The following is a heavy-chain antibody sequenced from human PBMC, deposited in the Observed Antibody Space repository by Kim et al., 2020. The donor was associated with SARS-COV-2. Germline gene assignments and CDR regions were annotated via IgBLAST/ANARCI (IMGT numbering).Heavy chain of an antibody. Sequence: GGSLRLSCAASGFTFSSYAMSWVRQAPGKGLEWVSVISGSDGSTYYADSVKGQFTVSRDNSKNTLYLQMNSLRAEDTALYYCAKSGTSGGTRYSSSDYWGQGTLVTVSS. CDR2: ISGSDGST. D-gene: IGHD2-15*01. CDR3: AKSGTSGGTRYSSSDY. V-gene: IGHV3-23*01. CDR1: GFTFSSYA. J-gene: IGHJ4*02.